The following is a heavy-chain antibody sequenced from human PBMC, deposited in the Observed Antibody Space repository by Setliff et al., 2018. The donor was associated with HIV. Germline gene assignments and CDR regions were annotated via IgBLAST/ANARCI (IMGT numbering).Heavy chain of an antibody. CDR2: IYNSGIT. CDR1: GGSISSGGYY. D-gene: IGHD5-12*01. CDR3: ARGGVLLRFGYFDH. Sequence: SETLSLTCTVSGGSISSGGYYWSWIRQHPEKGLEWIGYIYNSGITYYSQSLKSRATISQDMVENQFSLRLSSVTAADTAVYYCARGGVLLRFGYFDHWGQGSLVTVSS. V-gene: IGHV4-31*03. J-gene: IGHJ4*01.